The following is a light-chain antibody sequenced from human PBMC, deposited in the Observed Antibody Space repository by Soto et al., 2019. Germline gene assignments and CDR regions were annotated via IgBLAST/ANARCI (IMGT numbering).Light chain of an antibody. V-gene: IGLV2-23*02. CDR2: EVT. J-gene: IGLJ1*01. CDR3: CSFASISTYV. Sequence: QSALTQPASVSGSPGQSITISCTGTNSNVGSYNLVSWYQQHPGKAPKLMIYEVTKRPSGVSNRFSGSKSGNTASLTISGLQAEDEADYYCCSFASISTYVFGTGTKVTVL. CDR1: NSNVGSYNL.